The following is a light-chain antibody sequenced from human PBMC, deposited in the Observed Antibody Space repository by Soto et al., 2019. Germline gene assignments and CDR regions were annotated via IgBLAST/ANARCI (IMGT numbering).Light chain of an antibody. Sequence: QSVLTQPPSASGSPGQSVTISCTGTSSDVGGYNYVSWYQQHPGKAPKLMIYEVSKRPSGVPDRVSGSKPGNTASLTVSGPQYEDQADYNCTLYAGSNNLVFVGGTKLTVL. J-gene: IGLJ2*01. CDR2: EVS. CDR1: SSDVGGYNY. CDR3: TLYAGSNNLV. V-gene: IGLV2-8*01.